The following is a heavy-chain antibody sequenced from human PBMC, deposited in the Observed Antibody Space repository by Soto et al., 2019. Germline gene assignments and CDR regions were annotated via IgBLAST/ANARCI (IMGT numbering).Heavy chain of an antibody. CDR2: ISAYNGNT. CDR3: ARVQQLVGYFYYYMDV. V-gene: IGHV1-18*01. CDR1: GYTFTNYG. D-gene: IGHD6-6*01. J-gene: IGHJ6*03. Sequence: GASVKVSCKASGYTFTNYGITWVRQAPGQGLEWMGWISAYNGNTHYTQRLQGRVTMTTDTSTSTAYMELRGLRSDDTAVYYCARVQQLVGYFYYYMDVWGKGTTVTAP.